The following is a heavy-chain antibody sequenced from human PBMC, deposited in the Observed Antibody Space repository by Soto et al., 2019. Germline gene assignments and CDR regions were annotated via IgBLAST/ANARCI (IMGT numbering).Heavy chain of an antibody. CDR2: IWYDGSNK. Sequence: GGSLRLSCAASGFTFSSYGMHWVRQAPGKGLEWVAVIWYDGSNKYYADSVKGRFTISRDNSKNKLYLQMNSLRAEDTAVYYCARSRVLWFGELTENAFDIWGQGTMVTVSS. CDR3: ARSRVLWFGELTENAFDI. V-gene: IGHV3-33*01. D-gene: IGHD3-10*01. CDR1: GFTFSSYG. J-gene: IGHJ3*02.